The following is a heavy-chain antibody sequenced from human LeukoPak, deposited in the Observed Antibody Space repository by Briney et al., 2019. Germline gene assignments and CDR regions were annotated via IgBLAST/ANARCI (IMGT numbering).Heavy chain of an antibody. D-gene: IGHD1-26*01. CDR3: ASSGSYRFDY. V-gene: IGHV3-48*02. CDR2: ITASGTAM. CDR1: GFTFSSYS. Sequence: GALRLSCAASGFTFSSYSMNWVRQAPGKGLEWVSHITASGTAMFYADSVKGRFTISRDNAKNSLYLQMNSLRDEDTAVYYCASSGSYRFDYWGQGTLVTVSS. J-gene: IGHJ4*02.